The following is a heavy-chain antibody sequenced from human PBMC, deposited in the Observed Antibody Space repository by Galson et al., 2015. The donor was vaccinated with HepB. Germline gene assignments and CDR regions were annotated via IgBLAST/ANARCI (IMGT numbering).Heavy chain of an antibody. J-gene: IGHJ4*02. D-gene: IGHD6-13*01. CDR2: IYHSGGT. CDR1: GGSISSGDFS. CDR3: ARARITAAGTPYYFDY. V-gene: IGHV4-30-2*01. Sequence: TLSLTCGVSGGSISSGDFSWSWIRQPPGKGLEWIGYIYHSGGTYYNPSLKSRVTISVHRSKNQFSLKLSSLTAADTAVYYCARARITAAGTPYYFDYWGQGTLVTVSS.